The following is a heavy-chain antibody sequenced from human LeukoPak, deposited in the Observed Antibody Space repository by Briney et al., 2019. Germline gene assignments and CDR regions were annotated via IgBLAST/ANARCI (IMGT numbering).Heavy chain of an antibody. Sequence: SQTLSLTCAISGDSVSSNSAAWNWIRQSPSRGLEWLGRTYYRSKWKKDYAVSVKSRITINPDTSKNQFSLQLNSVTPEDNAVYYCAGEGGMAEAAFDMWAQGTMHSVSS. CDR3: AGEGGMAEAAFDM. CDR1: GDSVSSNSAA. CDR2: TYYRSKWKK. V-gene: IGHV6-1*01. D-gene: IGHD6-13*01. J-gene: IGHJ3*02.